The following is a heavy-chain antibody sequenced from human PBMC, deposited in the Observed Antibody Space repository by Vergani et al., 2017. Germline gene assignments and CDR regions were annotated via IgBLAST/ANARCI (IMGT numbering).Heavy chain of an antibody. CDR3: AREGFDDNIRGAYRPPSDYGMGV. Sequence: QSQLVQSGDEVKKPGASVKVSCKTSGYTFINYGISWVRQAPGQGLEWLGWVSPYNGNTNSGQKIQGRVTMTTDTSTRTAYMQLRSLTCDDTAVSYCAREGFDDNIRGAYRPPSDYGMGVWGGGSNVTVGS. J-gene: IGHJ6*01. CDR2: VSPYNGNT. V-gene: IGHV1-18*01. D-gene: IGHD1-26*01. CDR1: GYTFINYG.